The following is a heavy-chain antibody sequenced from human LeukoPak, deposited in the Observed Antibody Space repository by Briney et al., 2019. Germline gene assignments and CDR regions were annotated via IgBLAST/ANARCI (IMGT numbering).Heavy chain of an antibody. Sequence: PSETLSLTCTVSGGSISSGSYYWSWIRQPPGKGLEWIGYIYYSGSTNYNPSLRSRVTISVDTSKNQFSLKLSSVTAADTAVYYCARVSRIQLWPHLFDYWGQGTLVTVSS. CDR1: GGSISSGSYY. CDR2: IYYSGST. J-gene: IGHJ4*02. CDR3: ARVSRIQLWPHLFDY. D-gene: IGHD5-18*01. V-gene: IGHV4-61*01.